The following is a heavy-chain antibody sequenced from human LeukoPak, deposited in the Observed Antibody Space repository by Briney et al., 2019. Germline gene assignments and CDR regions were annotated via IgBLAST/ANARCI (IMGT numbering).Heavy chain of an antibody. D-gene: IGHD3-16*02. CDR2: IIPIFGTA. V-gene: IGHV1-69*01. CDR3: ARGVNYDYVWGSYRGIYYFDY. Sequence: GASVKVSCKASGGTFSSYAIRWLRQAPGQGLEWMGGIIPIFGTANYAQKFQGRVTITADESTSTAYMELSSLRSEDTAVYYCARGVNYDYVWGSYRGIYYFDYWGQGTLVTVSS. CDR1: GGTFSSYA. J-gene: IGHJ4*02.